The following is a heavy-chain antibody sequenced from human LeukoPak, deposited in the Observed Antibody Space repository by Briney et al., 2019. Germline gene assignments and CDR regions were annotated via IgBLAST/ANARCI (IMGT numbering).Heavy chain of an antibody. J-gene: IGHJ4*02. Sequence: QPGGSLRLSCAASGFTVITKDMTWVRQAPGKGLGWVSVLYSDGNTKYADSVQGRFTISRDNSKNTLYLEMNSLSPDDTAVYYCARGVEPLAANTLAYWGQGTLVTVSS. D-gene: IGHD1-14*01. CDR1: GFTVITKD. V-gene: IGHV3-53*01. CDR3: ARGVEPLAANTLAY. CDR2: LYSDGNT.